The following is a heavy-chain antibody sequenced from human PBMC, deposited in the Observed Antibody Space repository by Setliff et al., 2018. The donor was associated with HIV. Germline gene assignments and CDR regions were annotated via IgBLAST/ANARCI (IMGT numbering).Heavy chain of an antibody. CDR3: ATSGFYDILTGPTPGVFDI. D-gene: IGHD3-9*01. J-gene: IGHJ3*02. CDR2: FDPEDDET. Sequence: ASVKVSCKVSGYSLTELSIHWVRQAPGEGLEWMGGFDPEDDETAYAEKFQGRVTMTEDTSTDTAYMALSSLRSEDTAMYYCATSGFYDILTGPTPGVFDIGGQGTMVTVSS. V-gene: IGHV1-24*01. CDR1: GYSLTELS.